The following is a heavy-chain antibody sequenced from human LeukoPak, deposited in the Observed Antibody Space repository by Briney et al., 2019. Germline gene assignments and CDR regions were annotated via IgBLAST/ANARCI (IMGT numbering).Heavy chain of an antibody. CDR1: GFTFSSYG. Sequence: GGTLRLSCAASGFTFSSYGMNWVRQAPGKGLEGVSSISSSSRYIYYADSVKGRFTISRYNAKNSLDLQLNSLRAEDTAVYYCAFLYCSGGSCYWAYYFDYWGQGTLVTVSS. D-gene: IGHD2-15*01. V-gene: IGHV3-21*01. CDR3: AFLYCSGGSCYWAYYFDY. J-gene: IGHJ4*02. CDR2: ISSSSRYI.